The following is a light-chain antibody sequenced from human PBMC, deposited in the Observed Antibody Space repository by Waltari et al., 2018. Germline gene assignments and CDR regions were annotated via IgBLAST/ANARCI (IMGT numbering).Light chain of an antibody. J-gene: IGLJ3*02. CDR3: GTWDSNTPGV. V-gene: IGLV4-60*03. CDR2: LEGSGRY. CDR1: SVHRHYI. Sequence: QPVLTQSSSASASMGSSVNLTCTLSSVHRHYIITWHQQQPGTAPRYWMKLEGSGRYNKGGGVPVRFSGSSSGADRYPTISNLQSEDEADYYCGTWDSNTPGVFGGGTKLTVL.